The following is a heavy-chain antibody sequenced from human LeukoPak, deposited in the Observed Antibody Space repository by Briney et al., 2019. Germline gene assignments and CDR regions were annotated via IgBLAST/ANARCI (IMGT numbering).Heavy chain of an antibody. CDR3: CRGGNGYNNYQYPF. Sequence: QTGGSLRLSCRGSGFNFGDNAMTWVRQAPGKGLEWVGFIRSKLYGGTPEYAASVKGRFTISRDDSMRFAFLQVDSLKTEDTAVYYCCRGGNGYNNYQYPFWGQGTRVTVSS. D-gene: IGHD5-24*01. V-gene: IGHV3-49*04. CDR2: IRSKLYGGTP. CDR1: GFNFGDNA. J-gene: IGHJ4*02.